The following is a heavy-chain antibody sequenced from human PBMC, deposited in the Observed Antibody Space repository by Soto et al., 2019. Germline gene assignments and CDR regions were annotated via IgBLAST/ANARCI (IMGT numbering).Heavy chain of an antibody. Sequence: ASVKVSCKASGYTFTSYGISWVRQAPGQGLEWMGWISAYNGNTNYAQKLQGRVTMTTDTSTSTAYMELRSLRSDDTAVYYCARATWGGGYSYGYGPYYFDYWGQGTLVTVSS. D-gene: IGHD5-18*01. J-gene: IGHJ4*02. CDR2: ISAYNGNT. CDR1: GYTFTSYG. V-gene: IGHV1-18*01. CDR3: ARATWGGGYSYGYGPYYFDY.